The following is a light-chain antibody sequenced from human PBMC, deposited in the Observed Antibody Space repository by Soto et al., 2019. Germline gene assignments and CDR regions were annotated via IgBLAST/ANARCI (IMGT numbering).Light chain of an antibody. J-gene: IGKJ1*01. Sequence: EIVMTQSPATLSISPGERATLSCRASQSVDSDLAWYQQKFGQAPRLLIYGASIRAIGIPARFSGSGSGTDFTLTISSLEPEDFAVYYCQQYDSSPRTFGQGTKVE. V-gene: IGKV3-15*01. CDR1: QSVDSD. CDR2: GAS. CDR3: QQYDSSPRT.